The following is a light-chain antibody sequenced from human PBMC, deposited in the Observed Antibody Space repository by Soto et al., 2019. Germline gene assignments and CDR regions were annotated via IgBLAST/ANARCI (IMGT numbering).Light chain of an antibody. CDR3: QQSYSTPYP. V-gene: IGKV1-39*01. Sequence: DIQMTQSPSSLYASVGDGVTITCRASQSITRDLNWYQQKPGKDPKLLIYASSSLQGGVPSRFSRRGSRTDFTLTISTLQPEDFATYYCQQSYSTPYPFAQGTKL. J-gene: IGKJ2*01. CDR1: QSITRD. CDR2: ASS.